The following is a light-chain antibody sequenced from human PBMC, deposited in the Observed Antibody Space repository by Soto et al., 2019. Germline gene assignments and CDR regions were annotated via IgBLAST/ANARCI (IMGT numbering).Light chain of an antibody. J-gene: IGKJ1*01. V-gene: IGKV1-27*01. Sequence: DTQMTQSPSSLSASVGDIVTITCRASQGISNFLAWYQQKPGKVPKVLIYGASTLQSGVPSRFSGSGTGTDFTLTIISLQPEDVATYYCQKYNSAPRTFGQGTKVEIK. CDR3: QKYNSAPRT. CDR1: QGISNF. CDR2: GAS.